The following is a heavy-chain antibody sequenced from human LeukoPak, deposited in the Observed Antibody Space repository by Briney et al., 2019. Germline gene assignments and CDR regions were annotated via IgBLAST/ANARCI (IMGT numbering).Heavy chain of an antibody. J-gene: IGHJ4*02. CDR1: GFTFSSYA. D-gene: IGHD3-10*01. V-gene: IGHV3-23*01. CDR2: ISGSGGST. CDR3: AKVRTLLWFGELSNFDY. Sequence: PGGSLRLSCAASGFTFSSYAMSWVRQAPGKGLEWVSAISGSGGSTYYADSVKGRFTISRDNSKNTLYLQMNSLRAEDTAVYYCAKVRTLLWFGELSNFDYWGQGTLVTVSS.